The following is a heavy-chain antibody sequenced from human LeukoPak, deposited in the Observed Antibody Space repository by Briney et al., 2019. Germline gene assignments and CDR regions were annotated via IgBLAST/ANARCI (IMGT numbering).Heavy chain of an antibody. Sequence: GGSLRLSCAASGFTFSTYAMSWVRQAPGEGLEWVSSISGSGGSTYYADSVKGRFTISRDKSKNTLYLQMNSLRVEDTAVYYCAKVDMYYYDSSGYARGYYDYWGQGTLVTVSS. CDR2: ISGSGGST. D-gene: IGHD3-22*01. J-gene: IGHJ4*02. CDR3: AKVDMYYYDSSGYARGYYDY. CDR1: GFTFSTYA. V-gene: IGHV3-23*01.